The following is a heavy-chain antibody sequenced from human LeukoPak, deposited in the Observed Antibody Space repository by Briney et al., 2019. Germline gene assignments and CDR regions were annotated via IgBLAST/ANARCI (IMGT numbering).Heavy chain of an antibody. D-gene: IGHD1-26*01. CDR3: ARDAQWELRAFDV. J-gene: IGHJ3*01. Sequence: SVKVSCKTIGGRFKSYGFSWVRQAPGQGLEWMGGIIPIFDRPNYAQKFEGRVTITADKSTNTTYMEISSLTSDDTAVYYCARDAQWELRAFDVWGRGTMAIVSS. V-gene: IGHV1-69*06. CDR2: IIPIFDRP. CDR1: GGRFKSYG.